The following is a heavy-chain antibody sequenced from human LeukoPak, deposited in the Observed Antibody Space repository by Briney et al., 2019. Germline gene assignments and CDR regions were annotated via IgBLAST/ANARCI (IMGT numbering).Heavy chain of an antibody. D-gene: IGHD2-21*02. CDR3: ARDCGGDCPNDAFDI. CDR1: GGSISSYY. Sequence: SEALSLPCTGSGGSISSYYWSWSRPPPGKGLEWSGYNDYSGSTNYNPSLKSRVTISVDTSKNQFSLKLSSVTAADTAVYYCARDCGGDCPNDAFDIWGQGTMVTVSS. J-gene: IGHJ3*02. V-gene: IGHV4-59*01. CDR2: NDYSGST.